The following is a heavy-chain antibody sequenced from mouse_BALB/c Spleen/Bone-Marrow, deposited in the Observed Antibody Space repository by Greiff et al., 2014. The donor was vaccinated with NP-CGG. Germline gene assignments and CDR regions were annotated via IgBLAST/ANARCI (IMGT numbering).Heavy chain of an antibody. CDR2: IDPANGNN. Sequence: VQLQQSGADLVKPGASVKLSCTASGFNIKDTYINWVRQRLEQGLEWIGRIDPANGNNKYDPKFQGKATITADTSSNTAYLQLSSLTSEDTVVYYCARDRGWYLDVWGAGTTVTVSS. V-gene: IGHV14-3*02. D-gene: IGHD2-14*01. CDR3: ARDRGWYLDV. CDR1: GFNIKDTY. J-gene: IGHJ1*01.